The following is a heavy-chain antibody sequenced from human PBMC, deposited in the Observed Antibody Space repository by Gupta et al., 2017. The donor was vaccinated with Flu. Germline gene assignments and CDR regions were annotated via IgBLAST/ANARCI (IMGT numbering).Heavy chain of an antibody. CDR1: GASSSSTGYY. V-gene: IGHV4-39*01. CDR3: AANRRDCSGPSCFRHVVS. J-gene: IGHJ5*02. CDR2: INYSGST. Sequence: QLPMHEACPGMLKPSQPLPLSCTVSGASSSSTGYYWGWIRQAPGQGLEWIGFINYSGSTFYNVAIKSRGTIFKDMSKNQVFLTLSDVTAADRAGYYCAANRRDCSGPSCFRHVVSWGQGLLVTVSS. D-gene: IGHD2-15*01.